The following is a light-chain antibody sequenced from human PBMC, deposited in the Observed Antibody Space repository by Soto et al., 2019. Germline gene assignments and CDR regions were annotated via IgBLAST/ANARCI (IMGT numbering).Light chain of an antibody. Sequence: SYELTQPPSVSVAPGQTARITCGGNNIGSKSVHWYQQKPGQAPVLVDSDDTNRPSGIPERFSGSNSGNTATLTFSRVEAGDEADYYCLVWDSDTDHYVFGPGTKVTVL. J-gene: IGLJ1*01. CDR1: NIGSKS. CDR3: LVWDSDTDHYV. V-gene: IGLV3-21*02. CDR2: DDT.